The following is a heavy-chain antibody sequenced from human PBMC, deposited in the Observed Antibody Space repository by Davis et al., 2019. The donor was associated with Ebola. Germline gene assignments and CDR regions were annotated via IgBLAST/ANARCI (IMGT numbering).Heavy chain of an antibody. CDR2: INTHTGNP. D-gene: IGHD5-24*01. J-gene: IGHJ1*01. V-gene: IGHV7-4-1*02. CDR1: GYTFKNFA. Sequence: AASVKVSCKASGYTFKNFALMWVRQAPGQGLQWMGWINTHTGNPTYVQGFTGRFVFSLDTSVSTAYLQITNLRAEDTAVYYCAREVEMGSIRSEDWGQGTLITVSS. CDR3: AREVEMGSIRSED.